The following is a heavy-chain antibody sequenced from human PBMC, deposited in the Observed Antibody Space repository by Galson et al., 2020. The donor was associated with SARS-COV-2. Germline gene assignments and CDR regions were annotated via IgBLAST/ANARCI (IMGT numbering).Heavy chain of an antibody. CDR3: ARDPDLALSGSGRPFNWYFDL. CDR2: IYFRGTT. Sequence: SETLSLTCTVSGVSISSGSSYWSWIRQFPGKGLEWIGYIYFRGTTYYKPSLKSRVTISIDTSKNQFSLKMTSVTAADTAVYYCARDPDLALSGSGRPFNWYFDLWGRGTLVTVSS. V-gene: IGHV4-31*03. J-gene: IGHJ2*01. CDR1: GVSISSGSSY. D-gene: IGHD3-10*01.